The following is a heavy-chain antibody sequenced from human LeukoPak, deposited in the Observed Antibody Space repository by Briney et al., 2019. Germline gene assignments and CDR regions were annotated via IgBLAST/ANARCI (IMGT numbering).Heavy chain of an antibody. J-gene: IGHJ5*02. V-gene: IGHV4-34*01. D-gene: IGHD6-19*01. CDR1: GGSFSGYY. CDR3: AGDSSGWSGWFDP. Sequence: SETLSLTCAVYGGSFSGYYWSWIRQPPGKGLEWLGEINHSGSTNYNPSLKSRVTISVDTSKNQFSLKLSSVTAADTAVYYCAGDSSGWSGWFDPWGQGTLVTVSS. CDR2: INHSGST.